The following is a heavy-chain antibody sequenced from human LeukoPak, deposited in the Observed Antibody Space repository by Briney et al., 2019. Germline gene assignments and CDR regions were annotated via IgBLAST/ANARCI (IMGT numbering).Heavy chain of an antibody. Sequence: GGSLRLSCAASGFTFSTYWMHWVCQAPGKGLVWVSRIKFDGSSTTYADSEKGRFTISRDNAKNTLYLQMNSLRAEDTVVYYCARGAEGHNYGEFDRWGQGTLVTVSS. D-gene: IGHD5-18*01. CDR2: IKFDGSST. J-gene: IGHJ5*02. V-gene: IGHV3-74*01. CDR3: ARGAEGHNYGEFDR. CDR1: GFTFSTYW.